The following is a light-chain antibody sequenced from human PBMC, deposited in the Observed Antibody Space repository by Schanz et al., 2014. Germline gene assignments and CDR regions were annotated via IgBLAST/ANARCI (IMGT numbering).Light chain of an antibody. CDR3: QQYYNWPRT. CDR2: GAS. J-gene: IGKJ1*01. V-gene: IGKV3-15*01. CDR1: QSVGSN. Sequence: EIVMTQSPVTLSVSPGERATLSCRASQSVGSNVAWYQQKPGQAPRLLISGASSRATGLPARFSGSGSGTEFTLTISSLQSEDFAVYYCQQYYNWPRTFGQGTKVEI.